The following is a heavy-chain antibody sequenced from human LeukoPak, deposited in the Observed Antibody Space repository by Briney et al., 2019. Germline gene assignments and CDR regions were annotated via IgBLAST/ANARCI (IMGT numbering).Heavy chain of an antibody. V-gene: IGHV3-30-3*01. D-gene: IGHD3-22*01. CDR2: ISYDGSNK. CDR3: AREYDSSGYYYENWFDP. Sequence: GGSLRLSCAASGFTFSSYAMHWVRQAPGKGLEWVAVISYDGSNKYYEDSVKGRFTISRDNSKNTLYLQMNSLRAEDTAVYYCAREYDSSGYYYENWFDPWGQGTLVTVSS. CDR1: GFTFSSYA. J-gene: IGHJ5*02.